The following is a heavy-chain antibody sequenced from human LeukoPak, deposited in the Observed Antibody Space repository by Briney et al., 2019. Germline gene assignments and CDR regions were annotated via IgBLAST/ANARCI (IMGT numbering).Heavy chain of an antibody. Sequence: SETLSLTCTVSGGSFSSGSYYWSWIRQPPGKGLDWIGYIYYSGSTNYNPSLKSRVTISVDTSKNQFSLKLSSVTAADTAVYYCARVVVVPAAIGLYYYYYGMDVWGQGTTVTVSS. CDR3: ARVVVVPAAIGLYYYYYGMDV. V-gene: IGHV4-61*01. CDR1: GGSFSSGSYY. CDR2: IYYSGST. D-gene: IGHD2-2*01. J-gene: IGHJ6*02.